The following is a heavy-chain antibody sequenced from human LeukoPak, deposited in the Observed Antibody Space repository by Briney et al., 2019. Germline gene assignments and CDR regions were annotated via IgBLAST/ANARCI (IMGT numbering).Heavy chain of an antibody. Sequence: SQTLSLTCAISLDTVSGNSTAENWIRQSPSRGLEWLGRTYYRSKWYNDYTVSVKSRITFNPDTSKNQFSLHLNSVTHEDTAVYYSARKRLSADSFDIWGQGTLVTVSS. J-gene: IGHJ3*02. D-gene: IGHD4/OR15-4a*01. CDR1: LDTVSGNSTA. V-gene: IGHV6-1*01. CDR2: TYYRSKWYN. CDR3: ARKRLSADSFDI.